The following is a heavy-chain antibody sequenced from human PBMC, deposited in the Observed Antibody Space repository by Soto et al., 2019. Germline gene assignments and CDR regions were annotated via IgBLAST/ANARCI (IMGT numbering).Heavy chain of an antibody. CDR1: GGSFSGYY. CDR3: ARGRVTIFGVVTKYFDY. J-gene: IGHJ4*02. V-gene: IGHV4-34*01. CDR2: INHSGST. Sequence: SETLSLTCAVYGGSFSGYYWSWIRQPPGKGLEWIGEINHSGSTNYNPSLKSRVTISVDTSKNQFSLKLSSVTAADTAVYYCARGRVTIFGVVTKYFDYWGEGTLVTVGS. D-gene: IGHD3-3*01.